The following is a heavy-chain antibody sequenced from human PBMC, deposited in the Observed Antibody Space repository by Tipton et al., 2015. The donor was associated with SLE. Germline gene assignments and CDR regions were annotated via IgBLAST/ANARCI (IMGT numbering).Heavy chain of an antibody. Sequence: SLRLSCAASGFTFSNAWMSWVRQAPGKGLEWVGRIKSKTDGGTTDYAAPVKGRFTISRDDSKNTLYLQMNSLKTEDTAVYYCTTEQLWGSQAFDIWGQGTMVTVSS. V-gene: IGHV3-15*01. CDR3: TTEQLWGSQAFDI. D-gene: IGHD5-18*01. CDR1: GFTFSNAW. J-gene: IGHJ3*02. CDR2: IKSKTDGGTT.